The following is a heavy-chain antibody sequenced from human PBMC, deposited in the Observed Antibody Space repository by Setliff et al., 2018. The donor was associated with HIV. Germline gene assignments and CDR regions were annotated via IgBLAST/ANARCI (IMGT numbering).Heavy chain of an antibody. CDR2: TRSVSDGGTT. CDR1: GFTFSDAW. CDR3: TTWQAGNDY. D-gene: IGHD6-13*01. V-gene: IGHV3-15*01. J-gene: IGHJ4*02. Sequence: GGSLRLSCVASAASGFTFSDAWMSWVRQAPGKGLEWVGRTRSVSDGGTTDYATPVKGRFTISRDDSKSTVYLQMNSLKTEDTAVYYCTTWQAGNDYWGQGTLVTVSS.